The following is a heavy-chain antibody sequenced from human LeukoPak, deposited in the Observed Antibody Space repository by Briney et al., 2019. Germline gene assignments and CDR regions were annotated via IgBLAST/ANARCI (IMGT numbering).Heavy chain of an antibody. V-gene: IGHV3-30-3*01. CDR3: AGLYYYGSGNWFDP. Sequence: PGGSLRLSCAASGFTFSSYAMHWVRQAPGKGLEWVAVISYDGSNKYYADSVKGRFTISRGSSKNTLYLQMNSLRAEDTAVYYCAGLYYYGSGNWFDPWGQGTLVTVSP. CDR1: GFTFSSYA. CDR2: ISYDGSNK. J-gene: IGHJ5*02. D-gene: IGHD3-10*01.